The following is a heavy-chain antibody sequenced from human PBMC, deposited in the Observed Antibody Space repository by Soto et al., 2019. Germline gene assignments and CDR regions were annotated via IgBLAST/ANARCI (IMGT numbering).Heavy chain of an antibody. CDR2: IIPIFGTA. Sequence: QVQLVQSGAEVKKPGSSVKVSCKASGGTFSSYAISWVRQAPGQGLERMGGIIPIFGTANYAQKFQGRVTITADKSTSTAYMELSSLRSEDTAVYYCARDLSRAYYDILTGYPRMGVWGQGTTVTVSS. V-gene: IGHV1-69*06. CDR3: ARDLSRAYYDILTGYPRMGV. J-gene: IGHJ6*02. D-gene: IGHD3-9*01. CDR1: GGTFSSYA.